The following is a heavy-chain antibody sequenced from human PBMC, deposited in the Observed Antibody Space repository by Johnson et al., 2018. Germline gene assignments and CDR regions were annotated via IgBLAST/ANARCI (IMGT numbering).Heavy chain of an antibody. V-gene: IGHV3-30*18. CDR1: GFTFSSYG. CDR2: ISSEGSNK. J-gene: IGHJ1*01. CDR3: AKDSIPASSSASAEDQH. Sequence: QVQLVETGGGVVQPGRSLRLSCAASGFTFSSYGMHWVRQAPGKGLAWVAVISSEGSNKYYADSVKGRFTIPRDNPKNTLYLQMNNLSAEDPAVYYCAKDSIPASSSASAEDQHWGQGTLVTVSS. D-gene: IGHD6-6*01.